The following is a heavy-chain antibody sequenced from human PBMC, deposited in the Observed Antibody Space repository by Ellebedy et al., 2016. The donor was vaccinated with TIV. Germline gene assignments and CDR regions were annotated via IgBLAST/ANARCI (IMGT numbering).Heavy chain of an antibody. J-gene: IGHJ2*01. D-gene: IGHD6-13*01. CDR1: GYSISSGYY. V-gene: IGHV4-38-2*02. Sequence: MPSETLSLTCSVTGYSISSGYYWGWIRQPPGKGLEWIASIYYSGTTNYNPSLKSRVTISVDTSKNQISLTLMSSVSAADTAVYYCARVAITAAVGGGFFDLWGRGTLVTVSS. CDR3: ARVAITAAVGGGFFDL. CDR2: IYYSGTT.